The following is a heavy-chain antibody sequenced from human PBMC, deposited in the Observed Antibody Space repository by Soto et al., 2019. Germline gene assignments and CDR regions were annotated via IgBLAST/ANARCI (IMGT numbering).Heavy chain of an antibody. CDR1: GFTFSSAV. D-gene: IGHD3-22*01. J-gene: IGHJ1*01. CDR3: ATEDHSSGHAGTFQH. Sequence: QVQLVESGGGVVQPGKSLRLSCAASGFTFSSAVMHWVRQAPGKGLQWMTGISHDGNAEHYADSVRGRLSISRDNSKSNLYLQMNSLTTEDTALYYCATEDHSSGHAGTFQHWGQGTLVTVSS. V-gene: IGHV3-30-3*01. CDR2: ISHDGNAE.